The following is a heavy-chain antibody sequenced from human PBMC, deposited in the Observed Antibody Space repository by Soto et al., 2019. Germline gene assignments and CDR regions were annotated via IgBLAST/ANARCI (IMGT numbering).Heavy chain of an antibody. V-gene: IGHV3-23*01. CDR1: GFTFSNFA. J-gene: IGHJ6*03. CDR2: ISPSGGTT. Sequence: GVSLRLSCAASGFTFSNFAMSWVRQAPGKGLEWVSAISPSGGTTYYADSVKGRFTISRDKSKNTLYLQMNSLRVEDTAVYHCARVPTRPLWYMDVWGKGTTVTVSS. D-gene: IGHD2-21*01. CDR3: ARVPTRPLWYMDV.